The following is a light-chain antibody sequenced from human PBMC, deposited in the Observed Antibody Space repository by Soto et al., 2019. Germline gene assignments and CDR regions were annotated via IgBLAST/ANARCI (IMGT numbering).Light chain of an antibody. CDR1: QGISTY. CDR2: AAS. CDR3: QQYGSSPLT. Sequence: DIQMNQSPSSLSSSIGDRVTIACGASQGISTYLAWYQQKPGKVPKLLIYAASTLQSGVPSRFSGSGSGTDFTLTISRLEPEDFAVYYCQQYGSSPLTFGGGAKVDI. J-gene: IGKJ4*01. V-gene: IGKV1-27*01.